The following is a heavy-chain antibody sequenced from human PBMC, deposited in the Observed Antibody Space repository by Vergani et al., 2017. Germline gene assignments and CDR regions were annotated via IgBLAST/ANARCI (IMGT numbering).Heavy chain of an antibody. Sequence: QVQLQRWGAGLLKPSETLSLTCAVYGGSFSGYYWSWIRQPPGKGLEWIGEINHSGSTNYNPSLKSRVTISVDTSKNQFSLKLSSVTAADTAVYYCARAPYYDFWSGYSPLYYYYYMDVWGKGP. CDR2: INHSGST. V-gene: IGHV4-34*01. J-gene: IGHJ6*03. D-gene: IGHD3-3*01. CDR3: ARAPYYDFWSGYSPLYYYYYMDV. CDR1: GGSFSGYY.